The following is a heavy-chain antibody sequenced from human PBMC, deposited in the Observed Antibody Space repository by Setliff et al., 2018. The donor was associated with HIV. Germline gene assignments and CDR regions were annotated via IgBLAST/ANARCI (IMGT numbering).Heavy chain of an antibody. D-gene: IGHD2-2*01. CDR3: ARVDCSSTSCYRDYYYYMDV. CDR2: IYYSGST. V-gene: IGHV4-39*01. Sequence: ASETLSLTCSVSGGSISSRSHYWGWIRQPPGKGLEWIGSIYYSGSTYYNPSLKSRVTISVDTSKNQFSLKLSSVTAADTAVYYCARVDCSSTSCYRDYYYYMDVWGKGTTVTVSS. J-gene: IGHJ6*03. CDR1: GGSISSRSHY.